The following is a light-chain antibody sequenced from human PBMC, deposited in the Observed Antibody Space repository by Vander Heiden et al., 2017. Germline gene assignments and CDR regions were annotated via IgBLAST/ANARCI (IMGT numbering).Light chain of an antibody. J-gene: IGLJ2*01. Sequence: QSALTQPPSASGSPGQSVTISCTGTSSAVGAYNYVSWYQQHPGKAPKVMIYEVSKRPSGVADRFSGSKSGNTASLTVSGLRADDEADYYCSSYAGRSNYVVFGGGTKLTVL. V-gene: IGLV2-8*01. CDR1: SSAVGAYNY. CDR2: EVS. CDR3: SSYAGRSNYVV.